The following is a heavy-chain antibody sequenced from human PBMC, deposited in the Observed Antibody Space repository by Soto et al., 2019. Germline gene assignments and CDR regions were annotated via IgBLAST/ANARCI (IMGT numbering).Heavy chain of an antibody. CDR2: VRTSGTTI. CDR1: GYIFSYYY. V-gene: IGHV3-11*01. D-gene: IGHD6-19*01. J-gene: IGHJ4*02. CDR3: ARAGGSGWSLDY. Sequence: QGQLVESGGGLVQPGGSLRLSCAASGYIFSYYYMTWIRQAPGKGLEWVSYVRTSGTTISYADSVKGRFTISRDDAKNSLYLQMNSLRAEDTAVYYCARAGGSGWSLDYWGQGTLVTVSS.